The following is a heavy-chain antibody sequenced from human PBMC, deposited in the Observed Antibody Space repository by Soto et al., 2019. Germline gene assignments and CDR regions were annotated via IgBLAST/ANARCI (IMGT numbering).Heavy chain of an antibody. Sequence: GGSLRLSCAASGFTFSNAWMSWVRQAPGKGLEWVGRIKSKTDGGTTDYAAPVKGRFTISRDDSKNTLYLQMNSLKTEDTAVYYYTTDLRTLEWLLSVMDVWGQGTTVTVSS. J-gene: IGHJ6*02. CDR1: GFTFSNAW. D-gene: IGHD3-3*01. CDR3: TTDLRTLEWLLSVMDV. CDR2: IKSKTDGGTT. V-gene: IGHV3-15*01.